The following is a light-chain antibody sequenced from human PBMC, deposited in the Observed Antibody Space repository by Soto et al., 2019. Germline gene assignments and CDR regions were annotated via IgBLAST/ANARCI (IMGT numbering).Light chain of an antibody. J-gene: IGLJ1*01. CDR1: SSDVGGYNY. Sequence: QSELTQPRSVSGSPGQAVTISCTGASSDVGGYNYVSWYQQHPGKAPKLMIYDVSKRPSGVPDRFSGSKSGNTASLTISGLQTEDEADYYCSSYAGSSNVFGTGTKVTVL. V-gene: IGLV2-11*01. CDR2: DVS. CDR3: SSYAGSSNV.